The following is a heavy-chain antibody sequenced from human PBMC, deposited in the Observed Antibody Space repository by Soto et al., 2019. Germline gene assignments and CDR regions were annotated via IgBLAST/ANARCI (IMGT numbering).Heavy chain of an antibody. CDR2: VKTKSEGETT. V-gene: IGHV3-15*07. Sequence: EVQLVESGGGWVKPGGSLTLSCVASGFTFGDAWMNCVRQAAGKGLEWVGHVKTKSEGETTDYAAPVKGRFTIWRDDSTTTLYLQMNSLKSEDTGKYFCTTLGPSWGQGTQVTVSS. CDR3: TTLGPS. CDR1: GFTFGDAW. J-gene: IGHJ5*02.